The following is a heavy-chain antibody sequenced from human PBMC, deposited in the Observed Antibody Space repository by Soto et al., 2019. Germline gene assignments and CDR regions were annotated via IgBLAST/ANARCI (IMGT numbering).Heavy chain of an antibody. J-gene: IGHJ4*02. Sequence: EVQLLESGGGLVPPGGSLRLSCAASGFTFSSYAMSWVRQAPGGGLEWLAGITFRGDNTYYADSVKGRFTLSRDNSRNRLDLQMSSLKVEDTALYYCAKLGTMGVFDNWGQGTLLTVSS. CDR3: AKLGTMGVFDN. CDR2: ITFRGDNT. D-gene: IGHD1-1*01. V-gene: IGHV3-23*01. CDR1: GFTFSSYA.